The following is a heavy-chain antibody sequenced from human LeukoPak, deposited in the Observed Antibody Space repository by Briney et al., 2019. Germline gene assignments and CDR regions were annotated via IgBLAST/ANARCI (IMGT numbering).Heavy chain of an antibody. V-gene: IGHV3-30-3*01. CDR3: ARDLEDDFWSGCFDY. CDR2: ISYDGSDK. CDR1: GFTFMSYA. Sequence: SLRLSCAASGFTFMSYAMHWVRQAPGKGLEWVAVISYDGSDKYYADSVKGRFTISRDTSKNTLYLQMNSLRAEDTAVYYCARDLEDDFWSGCFDYWGQGTLVTVSS. J-gene: IGHJ4*02. D-gene: IGHD3-3*01.